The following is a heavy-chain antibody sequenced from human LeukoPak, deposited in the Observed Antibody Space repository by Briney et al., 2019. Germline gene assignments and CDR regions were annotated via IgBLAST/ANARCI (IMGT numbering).Heavy chain of an antibody. V-gene: IGHV3-23*01. J-gene: IGHJ4*02. CDR2: ISDDFGT. D-gene: IGHD2-2*01. CDR1: GFTFSSYA. Sequence: PGGSLRLSCAASGFTFSSYAMSFLRRAPGKGLEWVSAISDDFGTYHADSVKGRFTISRDKSRNTLYLQMTSLRAEDTAVYYCARGNSGHCTGATCYALDYWGQGTLVTVSS. CDR3: ARGNSGHCTGATCYALDY.